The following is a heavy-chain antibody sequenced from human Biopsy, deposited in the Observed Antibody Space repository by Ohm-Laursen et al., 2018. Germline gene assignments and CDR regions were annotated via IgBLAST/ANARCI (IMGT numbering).Heavy chain of an antibody. J-gene: IGHJ4*02. D-gene: IGHD7-27*01. CDR3: ARLTGDPSY. CDR2: IYYTGHT. CDR1: GGSIKSYY. V-gene: IGHV4-59*01. Sequence: SETLSLTCPVSGGSIKSYYWNWIRQSPGKGLEWIGFIYYTGHTNYNPSLKSRATISVDTSKNRFSLKVISVTAADTAVYYCARLTGDPSYWGQGILVTVSS.